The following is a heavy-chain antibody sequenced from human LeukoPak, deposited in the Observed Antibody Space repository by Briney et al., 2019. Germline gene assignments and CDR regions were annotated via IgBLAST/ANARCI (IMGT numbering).Heavy chain of an antibody. J-gene: IGHJ4*02. CDR3: AKRGAEVGTTVAPGDY. Sequence: GGSLRLSCAASGFTFSSYAMHWVRQAPGKGLEWVAVISYDGSNKYYADSVKGRFTISRDNSKNTLYLQMNSLRAEDTAVYYCAKRGAEVGTTVAPGDYWGQRTLLTVSS. V-gene: IGHV3-30*04. D-gene: IGHD1-26*01. CDR2: ISYDGSNK. CDR1: GFTFSSYA.